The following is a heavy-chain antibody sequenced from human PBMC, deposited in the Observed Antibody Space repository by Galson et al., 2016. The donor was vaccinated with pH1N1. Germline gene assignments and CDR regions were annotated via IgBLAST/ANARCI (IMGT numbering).Heavy chain of an antibody. V-gene: IGHV2-70*11. CDR3: ARFNYGDYSYYFDY. CDR1: GFSLSTSGMC. Sequence: PALVKPTQTLTLTCTFSGFSLSTSGMCVSWIRQPPGKALEWLACIDWDDDKYYSTSLKTRLAISRDTSKNQVVLTMTNMDPVDTATYYCARFNYGDYSYYFDYWGQGTLVTVSS. CDR2: IDWDDDK. J-gene: IGHJ4*02. D-gene: IGHD4-17*01.